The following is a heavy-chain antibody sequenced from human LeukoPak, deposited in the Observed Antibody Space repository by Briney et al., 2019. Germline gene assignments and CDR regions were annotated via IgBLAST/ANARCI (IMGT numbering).Heavy chain of an antibody. CDR1: GYTFSSYA. Sequence: PGGSLRLSCAASGYTFSSYAMSWVRQAPGKGLEWVSAISGSGGSTYYADSVKGRFTISRDNSKNTLYLQMNSLRAEDTAVYYCAGRVVPAARWGAFDIWGQGTMVTVSS. V-gene: IGHV3-23*01. CDR2: ISGSGGST. CDR3: AGRVVPAARWGAFDI. D-gene: IGHD2-2*01. J-gene: IGHJ3*02.